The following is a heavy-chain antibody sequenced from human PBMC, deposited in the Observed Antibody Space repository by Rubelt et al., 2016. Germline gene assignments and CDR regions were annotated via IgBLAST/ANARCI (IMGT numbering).Heavy chain of an antibody. Sequence: QVQLQQWGAGLLKPSETPSLTCAVYGGSFSGYYWSWIRQPPGKGLEWIGEINHSGSTNYNPSLKRRVTVSVDTSKNQFSLKLSSVTAADTAVYYCARDHYGSGSSRGFDYWGQGTLVTVSS. D-gene: IGHD3-10*01. CDR3: ARDHYGSGSSRGFDY. J-gene: IGHJ4*02. CDR1: GGSFSGYY. CDR2: INHSGST. V-gene: IGHV4-34*01.